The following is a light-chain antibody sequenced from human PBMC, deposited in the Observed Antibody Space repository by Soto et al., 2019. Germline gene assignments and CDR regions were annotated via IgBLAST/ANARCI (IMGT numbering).Light chain of an antibody. CDR2: AAS. CDR3: QQLHSYPRT. Sequence: DIQLTQSPSFLSTSVGGRVTITCRASQGISSYLAWYQQKPGKAPKLLIYAASTLQSEVRSRFSVSGSGTEFTLIISSLPPEDFATYYCQQLHSYPRTFGPGTKVEIK. J-gene: IGKJ1*01. CDR1: QGISSY. V-gene: IGKV1-9*01.